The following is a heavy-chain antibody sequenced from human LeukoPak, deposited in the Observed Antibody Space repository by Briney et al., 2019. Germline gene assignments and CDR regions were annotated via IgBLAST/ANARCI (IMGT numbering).Heavy chain of an antibody. V-gene: IGHV4-38-2*02. CDR2: IFHTGYT. D-gene: IGHD6-19*01. CDR3: ARETEKQWHY. J-gene: IGHJ3*01. CDR1: AYPISMGYF. Sequence: SETLSLTCTVSAYPISMGYFRGWIRQPQGKGLEWIGSIFHTGYTFYDPSFKRRLTISVDTSKNQFSLRLSSVTAADTAVYYCARETEKQWHYWGHGTMVTVSS.